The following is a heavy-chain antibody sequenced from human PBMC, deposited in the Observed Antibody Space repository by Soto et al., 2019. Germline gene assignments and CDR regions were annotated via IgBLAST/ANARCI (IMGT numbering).Heavy chain of an antibody. CDR2: IYYSGST. Sequence: SETLSLTCTVSGGSISSSSYYWGWIRQPPGKGLEWIGSIYYSGSTYYNPSLKSRVTISVDTSKNQFSLKLSSVTAADTAVYYCARHGLQHNCFDPWGQGTLVTVSS. V-gene: IGHV4-39*01. J-gene: IGHJ5*02. CDR3: ARHGLQHNCFDP. D-gene: IGHD4-4*01. CDR1: GGSISSSSYY.